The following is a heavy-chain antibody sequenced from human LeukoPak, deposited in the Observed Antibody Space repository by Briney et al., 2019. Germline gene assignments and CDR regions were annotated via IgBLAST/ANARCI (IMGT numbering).Heavy chain of an antibody. V-gene: IGHV4-59*01. J-gene: IGHJ4*02. CDR3: ARGDTPADY. CDR2: IYYSGST. Sequence: PSETLSLTCTVSGGSISSYYWSWIRQPPGKGLERIGYIYYSGSTNYNPSLRSRVTISVDTSKNQFSLKLSSVTAADTAVYYCARGDTPADYWGQGTLVTVSS. CDR1: GGSISSYY.